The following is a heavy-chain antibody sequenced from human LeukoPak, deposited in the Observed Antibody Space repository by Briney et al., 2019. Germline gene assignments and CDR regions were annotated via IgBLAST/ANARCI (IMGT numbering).Heavy chain of an antibody. CDR2: IWYDRSNI. J-gene: IGHJ4*02. CDR3: ARDLAKGRYFDY. D-gene: IGHD1-26*01. CDR1: GFTFRTYG. Sequence: GGSLRLSCAASGFTFRTYGMHWVRQTPGKGLEWVAVIWYDRSNIYYADSVKGRFTISRDNSKNTLFLQMNSLRAEDTGVYYCARDLAKGRYFDYWGQGTLVTVSS. V-gene: IGHV3-33*01.